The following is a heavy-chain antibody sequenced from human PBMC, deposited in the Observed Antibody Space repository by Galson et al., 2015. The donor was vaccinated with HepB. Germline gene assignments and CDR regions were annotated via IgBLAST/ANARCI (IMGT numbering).Heavy chain of an antibody. CDR1: GFTFSAYA. D-gene: IGHD3-10*01. J-gene: IGHJ4*01. CDR2: INYSGSGT. CDR3: VKGTGSGGIHYSDY. Sequence: SLRLSCAASGFTFSAYAMSWVRQAPGQGLDWVSTINYSGSGTYYPDSVKDRITISRDNYKNTLYLHMNSLRVEDTAIYYCVKGTGSGGIHYSDYWGRGTLVTVSS. V-gene: IGHV3-23*01.